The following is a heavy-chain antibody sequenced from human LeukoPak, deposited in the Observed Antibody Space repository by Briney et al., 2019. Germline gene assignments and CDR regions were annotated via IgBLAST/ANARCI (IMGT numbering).Heavy chain of an antibody. V-gene: IGHV3-48*02. Sequence: AGGSLRLSCAASGSTFSSYSMNWVRQAPGKGLEWVSYISSSSSTIYYADSVKGRFTISRDNAKNSLYLQMNSLRDEDTAVYYCAKDSKVAAAGYFFDYWGQGTLVTVSS. D-gene: IGHD6-13*01. CDR1: GSTFSSYS. CDR2: ISSSSSTI. CDR3: AKDSKVAAAGYFFDY. J-gene: IGHJ4*02.